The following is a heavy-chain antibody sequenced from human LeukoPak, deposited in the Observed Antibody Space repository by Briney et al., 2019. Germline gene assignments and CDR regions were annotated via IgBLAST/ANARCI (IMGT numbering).Heavy chain of an antibody. D-gene: IGHD2-15*01. CDR2: IIPIFGTA. CDR1: GCTFSSYA. V-gene: IGHV1-69*06. CDR3: ARGNRIHFDY. Sequence: GASVKVSCKASGCTFSSYAISRVRHPPGQGLEWMGVIIPIFGTANYAQKFQGRVTITADKSTSTAYMELRSMRSEDTGVYYCARGNRIHFDYWGQGTLVTVSS. J-gene: IGHJ4*02.